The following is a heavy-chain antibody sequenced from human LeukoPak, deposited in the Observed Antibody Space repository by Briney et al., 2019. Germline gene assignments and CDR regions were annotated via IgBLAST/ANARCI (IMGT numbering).Heavy chain of an antibody. CDR3: ARGRVRGVRAESSDAFDI. CDR1: GYTFTSYY. CDR2: FNPSSGST. V-gene: IGHV1-46*01. Sequence: ASVKVSCKASGYTFTSYYMDWVRQAPGQGLEWMGIFNPSSGSTSYAQKFRSRVTMTRDTSTSTVYMELSSLRSDDTAVYYCARGRVRGVRAESSDAFDIWGQGTMVTVSS. D-gene: IGHD3-10*01. J-gene: IGHJ3*02.